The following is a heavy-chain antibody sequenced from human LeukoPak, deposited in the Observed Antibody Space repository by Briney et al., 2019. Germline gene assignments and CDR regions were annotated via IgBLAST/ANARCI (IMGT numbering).Heavy chain of an antibody. V-gene: IGHV3-11*01. D-gene: IGHD3-3*01. J-gene: IGHJ4*02. CDR1: GLTFSYYY. CDR3: ARVGGFWSGYYCDY. Sequence: GASLRLSCAASGLTFSYYYIRSVRPAAGEGLGRGSYVISSGSTIYYADSVTGRFTLSPDNAKNSLYLQMNSLRAEDTAVYYCARVGGFWSGYYCDYWGQGTLVTVSS. CDR2: VISSGSTI.